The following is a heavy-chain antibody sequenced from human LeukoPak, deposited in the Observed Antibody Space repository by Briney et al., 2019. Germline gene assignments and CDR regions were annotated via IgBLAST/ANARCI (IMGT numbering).Heavy chain of an antibody. CDR1: GGSISSSSYY. CDR2: FHYSGST. V-gene: IGHV4-39*07. D-gene: IGHD4/OR15-4a*01. Sequence: SETLSLTCSVSGGSISSSSYYWGWIRQPPGKGLEWIGTFHYSGSTYYNPSLKSRVTISVNMSKNQFSLKLISVTAADTAVYYCARRAGAYSHPYDYWGQGTLVTVSS. CDR3: ARRAGAYSHPYDY. J-gene: IGHJ4*02.